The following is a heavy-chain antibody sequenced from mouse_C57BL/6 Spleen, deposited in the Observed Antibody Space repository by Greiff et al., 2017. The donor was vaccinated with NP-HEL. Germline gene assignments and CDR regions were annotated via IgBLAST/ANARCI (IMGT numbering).Heavy chain of an antibody. CDR2: IYPGDGDT. J-gene: IGHJ4*01. CDR3: ARYGGNWAMDY. CDR1: GYAFSSSW. D-gene: IGHD4-1*02. Sequence: QVQLKESGPELVKPGASVKISCKASGYAFSSSWMNWVKQRPGKGLEWIGRIYPGDGDTNYNGKFKGKATLTADKSSSTAYMQLSSLTSEDSAVYFWARYGGNWAMDYWGQGTSVTVSS. V-gene: IGHV1-82*01.